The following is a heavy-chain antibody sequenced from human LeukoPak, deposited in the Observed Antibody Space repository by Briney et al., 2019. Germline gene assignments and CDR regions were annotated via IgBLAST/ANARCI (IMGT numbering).Heavy chain of an antibody. V-gene: IGHV1-2*02. CDR2: INPNSGGT. CDR1: GYTFTGYY. Sequence: VASVKVSCKASGYTFTGYYMHWVRQAPGQGLEWMGWINPNSGGTNYAQKFQGRVTMTRDTSISTAYMELSRLRSDDTAVYYCARALGGFGELFLDYWGQGTLVTVSS. D-gene: IGHD3-10*01. CDR3: ARALGGFGELFLDY. J-gene: IGHJ4*02.